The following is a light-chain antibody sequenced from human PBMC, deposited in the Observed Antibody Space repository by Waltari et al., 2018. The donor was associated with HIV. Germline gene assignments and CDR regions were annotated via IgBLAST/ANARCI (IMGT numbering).Light chain of an antibody. CDR1: QTVGISY. CDR2: GAS. V-gene: IGKV3-20*01. J-gene: IGKJ1*01. CDR3: QRYGTSPTWT. Sequence: EVVLTQSPGTLSLSPGERATLSCWSIQTVGISYLGWDHETPGQAPRLLIYGASSRATGIPDRFSGSGSGTDFTLTISRLEPEDFSIYYCQRYGTSPTWTFGQGTKVEL.